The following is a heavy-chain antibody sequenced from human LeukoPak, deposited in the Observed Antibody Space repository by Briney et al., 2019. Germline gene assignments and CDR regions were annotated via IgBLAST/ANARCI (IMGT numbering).Heavy chain of an antibody. Sequence: SETLSLSCAVSGGSISSGDYSWSWIRQPPGKGLEWIGYIFHTGATYYNLSLKSRVTMSVDRSKNQFSLKLSSVTAADTAVYYCARDYYDSTTYHSAGFDPWGQGTLVTVSS. CDR3: ARDYYDSTTYHSAGFDP. V-gene: IGHV4-30-2*01. CDR2: IFHTGAT. J-gene: IGHJ5*02. CDR1: GGSISSGDYS. D-gene: IGHD3-22*01.